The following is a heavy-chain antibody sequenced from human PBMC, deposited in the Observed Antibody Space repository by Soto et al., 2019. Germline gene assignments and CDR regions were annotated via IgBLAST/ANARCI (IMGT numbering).Heavy chain of an antibody. CDR2: IYQSGTT. D-gene: IGHD3-10*01. Sequence: SETLSLTCTVSGGSVRSSSYYWGWIRQPPGKGLEWIGSIYQSGTTYYSSSLKSRLTIDVDTSKNQYSLKLTSVTAADTAVYYCARPGGSGAGHNWFDPWGPGILVTVSS. CDR3: ARPGGSGAGHNWFDP. J-gene: IGHJ5*02. CDR1: GGSVRSSSYY. V-gene: IGHV4-39*01.